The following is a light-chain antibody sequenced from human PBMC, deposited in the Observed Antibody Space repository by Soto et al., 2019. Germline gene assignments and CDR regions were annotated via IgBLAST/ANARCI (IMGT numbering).Light chain of an antibody. J-gene: IGKJ1*01. CDR3: QQYNSYWT. CDR1: QSSSSW. Sequence: DIQMTHAPSTLSASVEDRVTITCRASQSSSSWLAWYQQKPGKAPKLLIYKASSLESGVPSRFSGSGYGTEFTLTISSLQPDDFATYYCQQYNSYWTFGQGTKADIK. CDR2: KAS. V-gene: IGKV1-5*03.